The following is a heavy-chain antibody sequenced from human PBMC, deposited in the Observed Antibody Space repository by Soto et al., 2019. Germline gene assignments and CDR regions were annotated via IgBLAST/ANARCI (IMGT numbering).Heavy chain of an antibody. Sequence: TGKGLEWVASISSSSSYKDYADSVKGRFTVSRDNAKNSLYLQMNSLRADDTAVYYCARAYTASGNYYYSSGMDVWDKRTAVTGFS. D-gene: IGHD5-18*01. CDR3: ARAYTASGNYYYSSGMDV. V-gene: IGHV3-21*01. J-gene: IGHJ6*04. CDR2: ISSSSSYK.